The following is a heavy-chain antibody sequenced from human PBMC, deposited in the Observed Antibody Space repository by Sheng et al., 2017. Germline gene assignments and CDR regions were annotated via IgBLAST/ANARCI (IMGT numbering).Heavy chain of an antibody. D-gene: IGHD3-10*01. V-gene: IGHV4-38-2*02. CDR1: GYFISSGYY. Sequence: QVQLQESGPGLVKPSETLSLTCAVSGYFISSGYYWGWIRQPPGKGLEWIGSIYHSGSTYYNPSLKSRVTISVDTSKNQFSLKLSSVTAADTAVYYCARDLRGSGNMLRYNWFDPWGQGTLVTVSS. CDR2: IYHSGST. J-gene: IGHJ5*02. CDR3: ARDLRGSGNMLRYNWFDP.